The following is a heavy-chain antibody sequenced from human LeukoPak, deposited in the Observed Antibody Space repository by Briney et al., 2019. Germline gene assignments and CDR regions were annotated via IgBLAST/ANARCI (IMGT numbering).Heavy chain of an antibody. D-gene: IGHD6-6*01. CDR1: GGSISSGGYY. CDR2: IYYSGGT. V-gene: IGHV4-31*03. Sequence: PSQTLSVTCTVSGGSISSGGYYWSWIRQHPGKGLEWIGYIYYSGGTYYNPSLKSRVTISVDTSKNQFSLKLSSVTAADTAVYYCARETPSIHAFDIWGQGTMVTVSS. CDR3: ARETPSIHAFDI. J-gene: IGHJ3*02.